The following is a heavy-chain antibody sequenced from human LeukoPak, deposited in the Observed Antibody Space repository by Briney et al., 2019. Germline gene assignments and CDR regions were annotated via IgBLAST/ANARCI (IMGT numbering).Heavy chain of an antibody. D-gene: IGHD3-10*01. Sequence: ASVKVSCKASGGTFSSYAISWVRQAPGQGLEWMGRIIPILGIANYAQKFQGRVTITADKSTSTAYMELSSLRSEDMAVYYCARVNYYGSGSYSLSPLLNYYGMDVWGQGTTVTVSS. V-gene: IGHV1-69*04. CDR2: IIPILGIA. CDR1: GGTFSSYA. J-gene: IGHJ6*02. CDR3: ARVNYYGSGSYSLSPLLNYYGMDV.